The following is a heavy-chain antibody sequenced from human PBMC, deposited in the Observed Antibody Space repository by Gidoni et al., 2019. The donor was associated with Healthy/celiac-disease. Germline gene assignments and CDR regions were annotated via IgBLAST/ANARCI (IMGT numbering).Heavy chain of an antibody. CDR1: GGSISSSSYY. Sequence: QLQLQESGPGLVKPSETLSLTCTVSGGSISSSSYYWGWIRQPPGKGLEWIGSIYYSGSTYYNPSLKSRVTISVDTSKNQFSLKLSSVTAADTAVYYCARGEEGGSIFGVVTTIYGMDVWGQGTTVTVSS. V-gene: IGHV4-39*07. D-gene: IGHD3-3*01. J-gene: IGHJ6*02. CDR2: IYYSGST. CDR3: ARGEEGGSIFGVVTTIYGMDV.